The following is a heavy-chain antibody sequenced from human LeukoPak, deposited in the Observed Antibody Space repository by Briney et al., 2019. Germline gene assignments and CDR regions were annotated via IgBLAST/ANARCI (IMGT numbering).Heavy chain of an antibody. CDR2: INSDGSST. CDR3: AKDRTVGASYWYFDL. Sequence: GGSLRLSCAASGFTFNSYWVHWVRQAPGKGLSWVSLINSDGSSTSYADSVKGRFTISRDNSKNTLYLHMNTLRAEDTAIYYCAKDRTVGASYWYFDLWGRGTLVTVSS. J-gene: IGHJ2*01. V-gene: IGHV3-74*01. CDR1: GFTFNSYW. D-gene: IGHD1-26*01.